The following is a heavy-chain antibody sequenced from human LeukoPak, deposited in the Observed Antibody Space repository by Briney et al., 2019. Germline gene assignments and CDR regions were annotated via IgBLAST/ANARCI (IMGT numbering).Heavy chain of an antibody. CDR2: IYYSGST. V-gene: IGHV4-30-4*08. CDR3: ARASSTSLYFDY. CDR1: GGSISSGDYY. J-gene: IGHJ4*02. Sequence: SQTLSLTCTVSGGSISSGDYYWSWIRQPPGKGLEWIGYIYYSGSTYYNPSLKSRVTISVDTSKNQFSLKLSSVTAADTAVYYCARASSTSLYFDYWGQGTPVTVSS. D-gene: IGHD2-2*01.